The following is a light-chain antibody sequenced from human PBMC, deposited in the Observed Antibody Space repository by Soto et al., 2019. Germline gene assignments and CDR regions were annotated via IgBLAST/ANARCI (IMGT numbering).Light chain of an antibody. CDR3: QQRSHPVT. CDR2: DAS. V-gene: IGKV3-11*01. Sequence: EIVLTHSPATLSFSPGEIATLSCRASQSVGNYLAWYQHKPGQAPRLLIYDASNRATGIPDRFTGSGSGTDFTLTISSLEPEDFAVYYCQQRSHPVTFGGGTKVDIK. CDR1: QSVGNY. J-gene: IGKJ4*01.